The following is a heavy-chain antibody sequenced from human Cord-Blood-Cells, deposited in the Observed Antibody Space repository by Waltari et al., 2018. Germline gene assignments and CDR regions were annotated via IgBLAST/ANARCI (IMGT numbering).Heavy chain of an antibody. CDR2: IYYSGST. CDR1: GGSISSGGYY. V-gene: IGHV4-31*03. J-gene: IGHJ4*02. D-gene: IGHD3-10*01. CDR3: ARADSITMVQGVDY. Sequence: QVQLQESGPGLVKPSQTLSLTYTVSGGSISSGGYYWSWIRQHPGKGLEWIGYIYYSGSTYYNPSLKSRVTISVDTSKNQFSLKLSSVTAADTAVYYCARADSITMVQGVDYWGQGTLVTVSS.